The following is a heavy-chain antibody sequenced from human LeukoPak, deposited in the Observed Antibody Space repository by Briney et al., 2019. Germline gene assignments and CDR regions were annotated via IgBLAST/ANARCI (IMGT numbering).Heavy chain of an antibody. CDR2: ISAYNGNT. J-gene: IGHJ4*02. D-gene: IGHD3-9*01. Sequence: GASVKVSCKASGYTFISYGISWVRQAPGQGLEWMGWISAYNGNTNYAQKLQGRVTMNTDTSTSTAYMELRSLRSDDTAVYYCARVRRYFEWLLSYYFDYWGQGTLVTVSS. CDR1: GYTFISYG. V-gene: IGHV1-18*01. CDR3: ARVRRYFEWLLSYYFDY.